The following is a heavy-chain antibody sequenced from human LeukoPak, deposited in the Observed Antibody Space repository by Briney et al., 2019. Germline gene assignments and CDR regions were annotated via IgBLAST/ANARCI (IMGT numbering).Heavy chain of an antibody. CDR1: GYTFTGYY. CDR3: ARSFSGSYSDSAFDI. CDR2: INPNSGGT. V-gene: IGHV1-2*06. J-gene: IGHJ3*02. Sequence: ASVKVSCKASGYTFTGYYTHWVRQAPGQGLEWMGRINPNSGGTNYAQKFQGRVTMTRDTSISTAYMELSSLRSEDTAVYYCARSFSGSYSDSAFDIWGQGTMVTVSS. D-gene: IGHD1-26*01.